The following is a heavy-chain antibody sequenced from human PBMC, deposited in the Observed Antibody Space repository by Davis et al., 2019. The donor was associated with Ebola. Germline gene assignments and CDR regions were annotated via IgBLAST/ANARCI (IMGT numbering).Heavy chain of an antibody. D-gene: IGHD6-19*01. CDR2: VHGCNGNT. Sequence: ASVTVSCKASGYTFTGYYMHWVRQAPGQRLEWMGWVHGCNGNTKYSQRFQGRVTITTDTSASTAYLDLSSLRSDDTAVFYCARATFGYNSGWYADYWGQGTLVTVSS. CDR1: GYTFTGYY. J-gene: IGHJ4*02. V-gene: IGHV1-3*01. CDR3: ARATFGYNSGWYADY.